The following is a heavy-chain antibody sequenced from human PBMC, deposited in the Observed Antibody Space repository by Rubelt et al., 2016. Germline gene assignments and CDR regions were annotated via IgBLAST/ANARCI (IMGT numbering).Heavy chain of an antibody. V-gene: IGHV4-31*03. CDR1: GGSISSGGYY. D-gene: IGHD1-7*01. CDR2: LYYSCST. CDR3: TRTSGENYLYWLFDL. Sequence: QLQLQESGPGLVNPSLTLSLTCTVSGGSISSGGYYWTWILLPPVKGLEWIGYLYYSCSTYYNRSLRGRVSMPVDTSRNQFSLRLSCRNGAETAVYYSTRTSGENYLYWLFDLWGRGNLVTVSS. J-gene: IGHJ2*01.